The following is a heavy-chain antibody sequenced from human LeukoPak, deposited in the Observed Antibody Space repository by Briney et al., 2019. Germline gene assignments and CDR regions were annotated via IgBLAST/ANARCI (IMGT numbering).Heavy chain of an antibody. V-gene: IGHV3-30*04. Sequence: GGSLRLSCAASGFTFNSYAMHWVRQAPGKGLEWVAVISYDGSNKYYADSVKGRFTISRDNAKKSLYLQMNSLRAEDTAVYYCARARLTDYVWGRRTFDIWGQGTMVTISS. CDR2: ISYDGSNK. D-gene: IGHD3-16*01. J-gene: IGHJ3*02. CDR3: ARARLTDYVWGRRTFDI. CDR1: GFTFNSYA.